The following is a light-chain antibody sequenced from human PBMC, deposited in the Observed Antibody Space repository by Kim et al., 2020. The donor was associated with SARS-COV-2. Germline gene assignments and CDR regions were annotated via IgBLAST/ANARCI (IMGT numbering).Light chain of an antibody. V-gene: IGKV3-20*01. Sequence: SPAERATLSCRASQSVSSSYVARYQQKPGQAPRLLIYGASSRATGIPDRFSGSGSGTDFTLTISRLEPEDFEVYYCQQYGSSAWTFGQGTKVDIK. CDR1: QSVSSSY. J-gene: IGKJ1*01. CDR2: GAS. CDR3: QQYGSSAWT.